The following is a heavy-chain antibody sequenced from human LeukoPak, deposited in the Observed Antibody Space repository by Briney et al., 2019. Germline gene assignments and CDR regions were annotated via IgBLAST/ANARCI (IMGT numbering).Heavy chain of an antibody. CDR2: ISYSGST. D-gene: IGHD6-13*01. Sequence: SETLSLTCTVSGVSISGDSWSWIRQPPGKGPEWIGDISYSGSTNYSPSLKSRVTISVDTSKNQFSLRLSSVTAADTAVYYCARARSSSWYFWFDPWGQGTLVTVSS. CDR1: GVSISGDS. V-gene: IGHV4-59*08. J-gene: IGHJ5*02. CDR3: ARARSSSWYFWFDP.